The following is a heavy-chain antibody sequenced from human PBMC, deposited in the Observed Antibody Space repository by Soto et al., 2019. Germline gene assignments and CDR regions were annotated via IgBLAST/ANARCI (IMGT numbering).Heavy chain of an antibody. CDR1: GGSISSGGYY. CDR3: ARGGTRAYFHY. J-gene: IGHJ1*01. V-gene: IGHV4-31*03. CDR2: IYDSGST. Sequence: QVQLQESGPGLVKPSQTLSLTCTVSGGSISSGGYYWSWIRQHPGKGLEWIGSIYDSGSTYYNPSLKSRVTISVDASKNQLSLKLASVTAADTAMYYCARGGTRAYFHYWGQGTLVTVSS. D-gene: IGHD1-1*01.